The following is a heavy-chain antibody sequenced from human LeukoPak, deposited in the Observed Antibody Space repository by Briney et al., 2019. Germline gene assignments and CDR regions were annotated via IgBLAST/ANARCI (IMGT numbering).Heavy chain of an antibody. Sequence: PSETLSLTCTVSGGSISSYYWSWIRQPPGKGLEWIGYIYYSGSTNYNPSLKSRVTISVDTSRNQFSLKLSSVTAADTAVYYCARGYGSGSYRSGYYYYYMDVWGKGTTVTVSS. CDR1: GGSISSYY. J-gene: IGHJ6*03. V-gene: IGHV4-59*01. CDR3: ARGYGSGSYRSGYYYYYMDV. D-gene: IGHD3-10*01. CDR2: IYYSGST.